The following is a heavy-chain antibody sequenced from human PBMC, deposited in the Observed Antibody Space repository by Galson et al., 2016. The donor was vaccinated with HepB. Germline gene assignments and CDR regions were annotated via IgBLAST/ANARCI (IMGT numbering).Heavy chain of an antibody. CDR3: ATSITLIRGVFTHYYYMDV. V-gene: IGHV5-10-1*01. Sequence: QSGAEAKKPGESLRISCKGSGYSFTSHWISWVRQTPDKGLEWMGRIDPDDSYTNYSPSFQGHVTISADKSISTAYLQWSSLKASDTAIYYCATSITLIRGVFTHYYYMDVWGKGTTVTVSS. J-gene: IGHJ6*03. CDR1: GYSFTSHW. D-gene: IGHD3-10*01. CDR2: IDPDDSYT.